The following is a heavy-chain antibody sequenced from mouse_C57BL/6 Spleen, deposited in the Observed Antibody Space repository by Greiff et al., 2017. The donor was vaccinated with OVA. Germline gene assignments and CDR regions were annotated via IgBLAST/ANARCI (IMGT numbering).Heavy chain of an antibody. CDR2: IDPEDGDT. CDR1: GFNIKDYY. J-gene: IGHJ4*01. D-gene: IGHD2-2*01. Sequence: EVQLQQSGAELVRPGASVKLSCTASGFNIKDYYMHWVKQRPEQGLEWIGRIDPEDGDTEYAPQFQGKATMTADTSSNTAYLQLSSLTSEDTAVYYCNIGGYYGYDDYAMDYWGQGTSVTVSS. CDR3: NIGGYYGYDDYAMDY. V-gene: IGHV14-1*01.